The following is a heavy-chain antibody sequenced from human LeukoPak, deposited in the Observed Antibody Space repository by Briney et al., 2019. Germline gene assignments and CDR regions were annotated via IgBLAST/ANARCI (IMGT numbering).Heavy chain of an antibody. CDR2: IYRGGST. CDR1: GFTVSSNY. J-gene: IGHJ3*02. Sequence: PGGSLRLSCAASGFTVSSNYMSWVRQAPGKGLEWVAVIYRGGSTYYADFVKGRFTISRDNSQNTLFLQLNSLRAGDTAVYYCAKRGFYDSSGYYYDALDIWGQGTWVTVSS. CDR3: AKRGFYDSSGYYYDALDI. D-gene: IGHD3-22*01. V-gene: IGHV3-53*01.